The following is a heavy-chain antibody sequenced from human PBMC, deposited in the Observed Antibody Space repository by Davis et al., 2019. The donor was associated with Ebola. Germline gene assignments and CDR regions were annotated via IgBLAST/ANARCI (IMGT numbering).Heavy chain of an antibody. CDR2: ISYDGSNK. V-gene: IGHV3-30*03. CDR3: ARVSSGWEFGASDV. J-gene: IGHJ3*01. D-gene: IGHD6-19*01. Sequence: PGGSLRLSCAASGLTVSSNYMHWVRQAQGKGLEWVAVISYDGSNKYYADSVKGRFTISRDNSKNTLYLQMNSLRPEDTALYYCARVSSGWEFGASDVWGQGTVVTVSS. CDR1: GLTVSSNY.